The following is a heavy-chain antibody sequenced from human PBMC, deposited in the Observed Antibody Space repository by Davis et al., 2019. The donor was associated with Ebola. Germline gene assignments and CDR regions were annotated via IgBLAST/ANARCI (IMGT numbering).Heavy chain of an antibody. CDR3: ARDGSVAAIELDY. CDR1: GYTFTNYG. D-gene: IGHD2-2*02. V-gene: IGHV1-18*04. J-gene: IGHJ4*02. Sequence: AASVKVSCKASGYTFTNYGITWVRPAPGQGLEWMGWINPHNGNTNYAQNVQGRVIMTSDTSTNTAYMEVRGLRSDDTAVYYCARDGSVAAIELDYWGQGTLVTVSS. CDR2: INPHNGNT.